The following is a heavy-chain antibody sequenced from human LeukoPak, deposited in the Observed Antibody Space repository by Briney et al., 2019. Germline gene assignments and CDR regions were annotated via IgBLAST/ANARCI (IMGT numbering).Heavy chain of an antibody. J-gene: IGHJ4*02. D-gene: IGHD2-21*01. CDR2: ISSTSSTI. CDR3: ARGSPYPNY. V-gene: IGHV3-48*01. CDR1: GFTFSSYS. Sequence: GGSLRLSCAASGFTFSSYSMNWVRQAPGKGLEWVSYISSTSSTIYYADSVKGRFTISRDNARNSLYLQMNSLRAEDTAVYYCARGSPYPNYWRQGTLVTVSS.